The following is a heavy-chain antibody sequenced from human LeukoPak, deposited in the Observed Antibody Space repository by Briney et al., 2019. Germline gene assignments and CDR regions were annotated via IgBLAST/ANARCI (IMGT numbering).Heavy chain of an antibody. D-gene: IGHD5-18*01. CDR2: INHSGST. CDR1: GGSFSGYY. J-gene: IGHJ4*02. CDR3: ARVNPGYSYGYAEYYFDY. Sequence: SETLSLTCAVYGGSFSGYYWSWIRQPPGKGLEWIGEINHSGSTNYNPSLKSRVTISVDTSKNQFSLKLSSVTAADTAVYYCARVNPGYSYGYAEYYFDYWGQGTLVTVSS. V-gene: IGHV4-34*01.